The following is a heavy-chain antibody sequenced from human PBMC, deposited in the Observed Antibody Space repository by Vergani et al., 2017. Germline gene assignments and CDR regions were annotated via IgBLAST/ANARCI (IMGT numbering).Heavy chain of an antibody. CDR3: ARERLGSVDIGPGGFDP. CDR2: MFPNGNS. CDR1: GDSITNGGFS. V-gene: IGHV4-30-2*01. Sequence: QLQLQESGSGLVKPSQTLSLTCAVSGDSITNGGFSWNWIRQPPGKGPEWIGYMFPNGNSDYNPSLKNRVSISLDKSKNQFSLWVNSVTAADTAVDYGARERLGSVDIGPGGFDPWGQGTLVTVSS. J-gene: IGHJ5*02. D-gene: IGHD5-12*01.